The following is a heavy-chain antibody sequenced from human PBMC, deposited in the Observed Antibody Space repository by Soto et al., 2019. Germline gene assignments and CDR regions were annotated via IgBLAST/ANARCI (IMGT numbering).Heavy chain of an antibody. CDR1: GFSLSTSGVG. CDR3: ARGWYSSSSGFFDY. CDR2: IYWDDDK. Sequence: QITLKESGPTLVKPTQTLTLTCTFSGFSLSTSGVGVGWIRQPPGKALEWLALIYWDDDKRYSPSLKSRLTITNDTSKNRVVLTLTSMPPVDTATYFCARGWYSSSSGFFDYWGQGTLVTVSS. V-gene: IGHV2-5*02. J-gene: IGHJ4*02. D-gene: IGHD6-6*01.